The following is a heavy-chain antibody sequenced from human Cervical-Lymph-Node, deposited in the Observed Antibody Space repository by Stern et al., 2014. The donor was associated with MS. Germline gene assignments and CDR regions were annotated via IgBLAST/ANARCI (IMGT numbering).Heavy chain of an antibody. D-gene: IGHD3-3*01. V-gene: IGHV4-31*03. CDR1: GGSISSGRYY. CDR3: ARVSYDFWSGYYVFDY. J-gene: IGHJ4*02. CDR2: IYYSGST. Sequence: VQLEESGPGLVKPSQTLSLTCTVSGGSISSGRYYWSWIRQHPGKGLEWIGYIYYSGSTYYNPSLKSRVTISVDTSKNQFSLKLSSVTAADTAVYYCARVSYDFWSGYYVFDYWGQGTLVTVSS.